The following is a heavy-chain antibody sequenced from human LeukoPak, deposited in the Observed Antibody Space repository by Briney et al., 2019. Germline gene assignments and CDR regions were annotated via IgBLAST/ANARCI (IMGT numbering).Heavy chain of an antibody. Sequence: SETLSLTCSVYGGSFSAYYWSWIRQSPGKGLEWIGSIYYSGSTYYNPSLKSRVTISVDPSNNQFSLKLSSVTAADTAVYYCARANHHYFDYWGQGTLVTVSS. V-gene: IGHV4-34*01. CDR2: IYYSGST. CDR3: ARANHHYFDY. CDR1: GGSFSAYY. J-gene: IGHJ4*02.